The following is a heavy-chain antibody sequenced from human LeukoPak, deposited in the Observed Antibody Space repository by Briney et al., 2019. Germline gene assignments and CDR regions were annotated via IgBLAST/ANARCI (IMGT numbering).Heavy chain of an antibody. Sequence: SGTLSLTCAVSGDSINSYYWSWVRQPPGKGLEWIGYIYYSGTHNYNPSLKSRVSISIDTSKKEISLKLSAVTAADTAVYYCAREDRSGNYYYYGMDVWGQGTTVTVSS. CDR1: GDSINSYY. V-gene: IGHV4-59*01. CDR2: IYYSGTH. CDR3: AREDRSGNYYYYGMDV. J-gene: IGHJ6*02.